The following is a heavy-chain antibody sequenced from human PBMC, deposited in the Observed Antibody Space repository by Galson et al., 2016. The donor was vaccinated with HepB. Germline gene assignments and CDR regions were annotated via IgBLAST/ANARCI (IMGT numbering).Heavy chain of an antibody. CDR3: ARDKIPYSGSYFIFGWFDP. CDR2: ITAGNGDT. Sequence: SVKVSCKASGYTFTTYAIHWVRQAPGQRLEWMGWITAGNGDTKYSQKFQGRVTITRDTSATTAYMELSSLRSEDTAVYYCARDKIPYSGSYFIFGWFDPWGQGTLVTVSS. J-gene: IGHJ5*02. D-gene: IGHD1-26*01. CDR1: GYTFTTYA. V-gene: IGHV1-3*01.